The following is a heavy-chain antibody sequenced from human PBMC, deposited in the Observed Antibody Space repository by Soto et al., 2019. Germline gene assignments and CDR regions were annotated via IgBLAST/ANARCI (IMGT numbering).Heavy chain of an antibody. Sequence: ASVEVCCKACGDRFTSYARYWVLQAPGQRLEWMGWINAGNGNTKYSQKFQGRVTITRDTSASTAYMELSSLRSEDTAVYYCANALGLYYFDYWGQGTLVTVSS. CDR3: ANALGLYYFDY. J-gene: IGHJ4*02. CDR1: GDRFTSYA. V-gene: IGHV1-3*01. CDR2: INAGNGNT. D-gene: IGHD3-16*01.